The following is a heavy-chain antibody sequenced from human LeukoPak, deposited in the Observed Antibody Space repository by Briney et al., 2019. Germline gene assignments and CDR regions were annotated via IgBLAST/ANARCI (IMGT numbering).Heavy chain of an antibody. J-gene: IGHJ4*02. V-gene: IGHV4-59*08. CDR3: ARRLVRGQIFDY. CDR2: IYYSGST. Sequence: SETLSLTCTVSGGSISSYYWSWIRQPPGKGLEWIGYIYYSGSTNYNPSLKSRVTISVDTSKNQFSLKLSSVTAADTAVYYCARRLVRGQIFDYWGQETLVTVSS. CDR1: GGSISSYY. D-gene: IGHD3-10*01.